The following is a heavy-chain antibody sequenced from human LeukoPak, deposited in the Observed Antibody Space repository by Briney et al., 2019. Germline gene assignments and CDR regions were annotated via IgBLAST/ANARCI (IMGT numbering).Heavy chain of an antibody. CDR2: ISSSSSYI. V-gene: IGHV3-21*01. Sequence: GGSLRLSCAASGFTFSSYSMNWVRQAPGKGLEWVSSISSSSSYIYYADSVKGRFTISRDNAKNSLYLQMSGLRAEDTAVYYCARLSIATSDSDYWGQGTLLSVSS. CDR1: GFTFSSYS. CDR3: ARLSIATSDSDY. J-gene: IGHJ4*02. D-gene: IGHD6-6*01.